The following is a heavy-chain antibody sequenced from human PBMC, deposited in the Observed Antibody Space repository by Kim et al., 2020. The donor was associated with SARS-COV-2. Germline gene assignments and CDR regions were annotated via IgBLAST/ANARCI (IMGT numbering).Heavy chain of an antibody. CDR3: ARGMFRSVFDV. J-gene: IGHJ6*02. D-gene: IGHD3-10*02. CDR1: GFSSSSYW. V-gene: IGHV3-74*01. Sequence: GGSLRLSCAAAGFSSSSYWINWVRQPPGKGLEWVSRIISDGRITHYADSVKGRFTMSRDSAENTVFLQMNSLGAEDTAVYYCARGMFRSVFDVWGQGTTVSVSS. CDR2: IISDGRIT.